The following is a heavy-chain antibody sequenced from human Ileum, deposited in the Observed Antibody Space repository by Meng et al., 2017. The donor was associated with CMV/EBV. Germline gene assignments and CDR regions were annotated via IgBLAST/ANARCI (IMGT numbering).Heavy chain of an antibody. J-gene: IGHJ5*02. CDR2: INEDGSQK. V-gene: IGHV3-7*01. D-gene: IGHD5-24*01. CDR1: EFTFNSHW. Sequence: GGSLRLSCAASEFTFNSHWMSWARQAPGKGLEWVANINEDGSQKYYADSVKGRFIISRDNAKNSLYLQVISLRAEDTARYYCVKQLTGSAAWWFDPWGQGTLVTVSS. CDR3: VKQLTGSAAWWFDP.